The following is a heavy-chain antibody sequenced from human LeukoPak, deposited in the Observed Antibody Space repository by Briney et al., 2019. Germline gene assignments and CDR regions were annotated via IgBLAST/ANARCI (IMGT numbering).Heavy chain of an antibody. CDR3: ARGYYYDSSGYPSNWFDP. CDR1: GGSFSGYY. V-gene: IGHV4-34*01. CDR2: INHSGST. D-gene: IGHD3-22*01. J-gene: IGHJ5*02. Sequence: SETLSLTCAVYGGSFSGYYWSWIRQPPGKGLEWIGEINHSGSTNCNPSLKSRVTISVDTSKNQFSLKLSSVTAADTAVYYCARGYYYDSSGYPSNWFDPWGQGTLVTVSS.